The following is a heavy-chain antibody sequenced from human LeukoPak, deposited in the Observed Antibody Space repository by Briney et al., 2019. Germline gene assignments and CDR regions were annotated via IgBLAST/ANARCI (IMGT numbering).Heavy chain of an antibody. CDR1: GFTFSSYS. V-gene: IGHV3-21*01. Sequence: PGGSLRLYCAASGFTFSSYSMNWVRQPPGKGLESLSSISSSSSYIYYADSVKGRFTISRDKTKNSLYLQMNSLRAEDTAVYYCAREAPAGYCSGGSCYSWFDPWGQGTLVTVSS. CDR3: AREAPAGYCSGGSCYSWFDP. D-gene: IGHD2-15*01. J-gene: IGHJ5*02. CDR2: ISSSSSYI.